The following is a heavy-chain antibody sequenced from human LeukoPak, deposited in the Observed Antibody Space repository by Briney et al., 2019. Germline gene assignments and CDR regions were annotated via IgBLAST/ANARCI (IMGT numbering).Heavy chain of an antibody. CDR3: ARAYYYDSSGYFDY. V-gene: IGHV1-69*05. CDR2: IIPIFGTA. CDR1: GGTFSSYA. D-gene: IGHD3-22*01. J-gene: IGHJ4*02. Sequence: SVEVSCKASGGTFSSYAISWVRQAPGQGLEWMGGIIPIFGTANYAQKFQGRVTITTDESTSTAYMELSSLRSEDTAVYYCARAYYYDSSGYFDYWGQGTLVTVSS.